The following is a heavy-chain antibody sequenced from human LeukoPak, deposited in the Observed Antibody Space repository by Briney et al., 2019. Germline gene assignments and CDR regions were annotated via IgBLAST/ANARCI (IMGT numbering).Heavy chain of an antibody. J-gene: IGHJ4*02. V-gene: IGHV1-24*01. Sequence: VASVKVSCKVSGYTLTELSMHWVRQAPGKGLEWMGGFDPEDGETIYAQKFQGRVTMTEDTSTDTAYMELSSLRSEDTAVYYCATWYYYDSSDYYLADYWGRGTLVTVSS. D-gene: IGHD3-22*01. CDR1: GYTLTELS. CDR2: FDPEDGET. CDR3: ATWYYYDSSDYYLADY.